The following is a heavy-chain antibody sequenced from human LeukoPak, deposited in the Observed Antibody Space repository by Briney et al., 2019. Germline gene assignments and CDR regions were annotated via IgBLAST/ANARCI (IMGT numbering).Heavy chain of an antibody. Sequence: SETLSLTCAVYGGSFSGYYWSWIRQPPGKGLEWIGEINHSGSTNYNPSLKSRVTISVDTSKNQFSLKLSSVTAADTAVYYCARMMRWIKYYMDVWGKGTTVTVSS. CDR3: ARMMRWIKYYMDV. CDR2: INHSGST. V-gene: IGHV4-34*01. J-gene: IGHJ6*03. D-gene: IGHD2-2*03. CDR1: GGSFSGYY.